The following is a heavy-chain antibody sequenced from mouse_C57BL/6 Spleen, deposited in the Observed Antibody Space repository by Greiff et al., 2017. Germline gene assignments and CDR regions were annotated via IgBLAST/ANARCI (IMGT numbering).Heavy chain of an antibody. V-gene: IGHV1-81*01. Sequence: VQLQQSGAELARPGASVKLSCKASGYTFTSYGISWVKQRTGQGLEWIGEIYPRSGNTYYNEKFKGKATLTADKSSSTAYMELRSLTSEDSAVYFCARERDYYYGPWCDYWGQGTTLTVSS. CDR3: ARERDYYYGPWCDY. CDR2: IYPRSGNT. D-gene: IGHD1-1*01. J-gene: IGHJ2*01. CDR1: GYTFTSYG.